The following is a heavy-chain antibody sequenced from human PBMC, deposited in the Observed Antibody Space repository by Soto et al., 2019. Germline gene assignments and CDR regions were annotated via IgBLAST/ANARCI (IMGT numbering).Heavy chain of an antibody. V-gene: IGHV2-26*01. CDR2: IFATGES. Sequence: QVTLRESGPVLVKATETLTLTCTVSGFSRSDLGMSVTWIRQSPGKALEWLAHIFATGESSYSPSLKPRVTLATDTSSTRVVIPMTNMAHLDTATYYCARLTMLRGDLSDHYYGMEVW. J-gene: IGHJ6*01. D-gene: IGHD3-10*01. CDR1: GFSRSDLGMS. CDR3: ARLTMLRGDLSDHYYGMEV.